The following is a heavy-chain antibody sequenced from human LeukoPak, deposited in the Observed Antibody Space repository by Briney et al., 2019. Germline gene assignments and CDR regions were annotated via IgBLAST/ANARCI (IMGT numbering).Heavy chain of an antibody. V-gene: IGHV1-18*01. CDR3: ARDSTTVTTWFPIYYYYYMDV. CDR1: GYTFTSYG. J-gene: IGHJ6*03. Sequence: GASVKVSCKASGYTFTSYGISWVRQAPGQGLEWMGWISAYNGNTNYAQKLQGRVTMTTDTSTSTAYMELRSLRSDDTAVYYCARDSTTVTTWFPIYYYYYMDVWGKGTTVTVSS. D-gene: IGHD4-17*01. CDR2: ISAYNGNT.